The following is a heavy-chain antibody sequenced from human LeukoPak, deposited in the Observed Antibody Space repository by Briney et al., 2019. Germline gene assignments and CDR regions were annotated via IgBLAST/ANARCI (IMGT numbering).Heavy chain of an antibody. CDR2: IKHDGSEK. J-gene: IGHJ4*02. Sequence: PGGSLRLSCAASGFIFTNYFMSWVRQAPGKGLEWVASIKHDGSEKYYVDSVRGRFTISRDSTMNSLHLQMSSLRAEDTAVYYCATDRGWRTSGYYLYYFEYWGQGTLVTYSS. V-gene: IGHV3-7*01. CDR3: ATDRGWRTSGYYLYYFEY. D-gene: IGHD3-3*01. CDR1: GFIFTNYF.